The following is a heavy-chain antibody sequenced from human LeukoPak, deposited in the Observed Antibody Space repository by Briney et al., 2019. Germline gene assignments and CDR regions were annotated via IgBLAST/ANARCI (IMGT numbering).Heavy chain of an antibody. CDR1: GFTFSSYW. Sequence: QPGGSLRLSCVASGFTFSSYWMSWVRRAPGKGLECVADIKQDGSEKYYVDSVKGRFTISRDNAKNSLYLQMNSLRVEDTAVYSCARGKSGSYGTKGYWGQGTLVTVSS. CDR3: ARGKSGSYGTKGY. J-gene: IGHJ4*02. CDR2: IKQDGSEK. D-gene: IGHD1-26*01. V-gene: IGHV3-7*01.